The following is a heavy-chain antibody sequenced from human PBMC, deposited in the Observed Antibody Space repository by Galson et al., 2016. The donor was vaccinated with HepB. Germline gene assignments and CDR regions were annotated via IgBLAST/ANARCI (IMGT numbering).Heavy chain of an antibody. CDR3: ARIRRGDGDNHFYYYNHGMDV. CDR2: ISYDGTTK. CDR1: GFTFTTYA. V-gene: IGHV3-30*04. J-gene: IGHJ6*02. D-gene: IGHD5-24*01. Sequence: SLRLSCAASGFTFTTYAMHWVRQAPGKGLEWVAVISYDGTTKYYSDSVKGRFTISRDNSKNTLHLQMNSLRAEDTAVYYCARIRRGDGDNHFYYYNHGMDVWGQGTTVTVSS.